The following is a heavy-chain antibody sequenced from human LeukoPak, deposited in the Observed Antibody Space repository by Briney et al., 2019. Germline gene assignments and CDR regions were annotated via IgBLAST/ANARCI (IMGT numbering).Heavy chain of an antibody. V-gene: IGHV3-11*04. CDR3: AGETRFCSSASCRRASMDV. CDR2: ISSSGSTI. Sequence: PGGSLRLSCAASGFTFSDYYMSWIRQAPGKGLEWVSYISSSGSTIYYADSVKGRFTISRDNSKNTLYLQMNSLRAEDTAVYYCAGETRFCSSASCRRASMDVWGQGTTVTVSS. CDR1: GFTFSDYY. D-gene: IGHD2-2*01. J-gene: IGHJ6*02.